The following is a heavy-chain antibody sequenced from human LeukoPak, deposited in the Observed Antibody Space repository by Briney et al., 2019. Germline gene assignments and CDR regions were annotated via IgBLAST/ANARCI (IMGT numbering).Heavy chain of an antibody. Sequence: GGSLRLSYAASGFTFSSYGMHWVRQAPGKGLEWVAVISYDGSNKYYADSVKGRFTISSDNSKNTLYLQMNSLRAEDTAVYYCARNYYDTSGPDYWGQGTLVTVSS. D-gene: IGHD3-22*01. J-gene: IGHJ4*02. CDR2: ISYDGSNK. CDR3: ARNYYDTSGPDY. CDR1: GFTFSSYG. V-gene: IGHV3-30*03.